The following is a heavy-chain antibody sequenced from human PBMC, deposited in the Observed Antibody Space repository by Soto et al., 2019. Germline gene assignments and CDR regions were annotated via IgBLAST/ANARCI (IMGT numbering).Heavy chain of an antibody. CDR2: ISAYNAHT. CDR1: GYTFSSFG. V-gene: IGHV1-18*01. J-gene: IGHJ4*02. D-gene: IGHD6-6*01. Sequence: ASVKVSCKASGYTFSSFGITWVRQAPGQGLEWMGWISAYNAHTNYGQKFQDRVSMTTDTSTNTAYLEVRSLRSDDTAFYFCARVFRWSSSSWGFDYWGQGTMVTVYS. CDR3: ARVFRWSSSSWGFDY.